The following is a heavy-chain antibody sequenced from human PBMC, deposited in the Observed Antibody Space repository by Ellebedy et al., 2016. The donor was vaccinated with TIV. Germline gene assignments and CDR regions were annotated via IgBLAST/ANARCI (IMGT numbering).Heavy chain of an antibody. CDR2: ISTSKGDT. Sequence: ASVKVSCKTSGYSFTTYGLNWVRQAPGQGLEWMGWISTSKGDTNYAQKFQGRITVTRDTSTSTVYMELGSLTSDDTAVYYCAREHAFGGNYFHYFDYWGQGTLVTVSS. V-gene: IGHV1-18*01. D-gene: IGHD4-23*01. CDR1: GYSFTTYG. CDR3: AREHAFGGNYFHYFDY. J-gene: IGHJ4*02.